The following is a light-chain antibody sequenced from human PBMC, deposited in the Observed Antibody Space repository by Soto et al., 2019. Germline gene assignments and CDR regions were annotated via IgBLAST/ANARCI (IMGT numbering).Light chain of an antibody. CDR3: RSYSGSSTSVL. CDR2: DVS. J-gene: IGLJ2*01. V-gene: IGLV2-14*01. Sequence: QSALTQPASVSGSPGQSITISCTGSSSDVGDYNYVSWYQQHPDKAPKLMIYDVSNRPSGVSDRFADSKSGHTASLTISGLQAEDKADYSCRSYSGSSTSVLFGGGTQVTVL. CDR1: SSDVGDYNY.